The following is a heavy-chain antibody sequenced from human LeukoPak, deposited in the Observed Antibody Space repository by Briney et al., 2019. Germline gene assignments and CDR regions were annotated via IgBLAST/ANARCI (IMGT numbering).Heavy chain of an antibody. CDR2: IIPIFGTA. CDR3: AEEKYGSGSYYLDY. D-gene: IGHD3-10*01. CDR1: GGTFSSYA. J-gene: IGHJ4*02. V-gene: IGHV1-69*05. Sequence: ASVKVSCKASGGTFSSYAISWVRQAPGQGLEWMGGIIPIFGTANYAQKFQGRVTITTDESTSTAYMELSSLRSEDTAVYYCAEEKYGSGSYYLDYWGQGTLVTVSS.